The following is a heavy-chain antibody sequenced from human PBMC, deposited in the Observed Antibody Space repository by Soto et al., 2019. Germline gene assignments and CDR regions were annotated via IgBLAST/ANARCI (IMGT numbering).Heavy chain of an antibody. CDR2: INHGGST. V-gene: IGHV4-34*01. CDR3: ARTDIVTTNWFDP. D-gene: IGHD5-12*01. CDR1: GESFIGYY. Sequence: QVHLQQWGAGLLKPSETLSLTCAVYGESFIGYYWTWIRQSPGKGLEWIGEINHGGSTNYNPSLKSRVNISIDTSKHQFSLKLPSVTAADTSVYYCARTDIVTTNWFDPWGQGPLVTVSS. J-gene: IGHJ5*02.